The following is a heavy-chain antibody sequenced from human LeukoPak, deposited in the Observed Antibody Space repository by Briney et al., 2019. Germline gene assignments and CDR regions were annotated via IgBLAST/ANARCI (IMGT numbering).Heavy chain of an antibody. CDR1: GFTFSSYG. Sequence: GGTLRLSCAASGFTFSSYGMSWVRQAPGKGLEWVSAISGSGGSTYYADSVKGRFTISRDNSKNTLYLQMNSLRAEDTAVYYCAKAVQQLVPYYFDYWGQGTLVTVSS. D-gene: IGHD6-13*01. V-gene: IGHV3-23*01. CDR2: ISGSGGST. CDR3: AKAVQQLVPYYFDY. J-gene: IGHJ4*02.